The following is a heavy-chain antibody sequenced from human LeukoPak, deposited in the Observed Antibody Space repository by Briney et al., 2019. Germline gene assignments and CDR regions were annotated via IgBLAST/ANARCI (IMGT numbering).Heavy chain of an antibody. D-gene: IGHD2-2*02. CDR3: AKGSRTSSYTGADF. Sequence: GGSLRLSCAASGFTFSSYAMGWVRQAPGKGLEWVSTFSGSDDSTYYADSVKGRFTISRDNSKDTLYLQMSSLRVEDTAVYYCAKGSRTSSYTGADFWGQGTLVTVSS. V-gene: IGHV3-23*01. J-gene: IGHJ4*02. CDR1: GFTFSSYA. CDR2: FSGSDDST.